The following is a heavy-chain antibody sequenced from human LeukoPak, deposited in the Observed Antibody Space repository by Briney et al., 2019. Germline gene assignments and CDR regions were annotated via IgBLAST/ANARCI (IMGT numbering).Heavy chain of an antibody. CDR3: ARGVRYCSSTSCPENDY. V-gene: IGHV4-34*01. Sequence: PSETLSLTCAVYGGSFSGYYWSWIRQPPGKGLEWIGEINHSGSTNYNPSLKSRVTISVDTSKNQFSLKLSSVTAADTAVYYCARGVRYCSSTSCPENDYWGQGTLVTVSS. CDR2: INHSGST. D-gene: IGHD2-2*01. J-gene: IGHJ4*02. CDR1: GGSFSGYY.